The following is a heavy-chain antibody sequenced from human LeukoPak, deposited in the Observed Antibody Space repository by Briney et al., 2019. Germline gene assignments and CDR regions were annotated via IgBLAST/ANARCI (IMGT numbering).Heavy chain of an antibody. CDR2: FDPEDGET. D-gene: IGHD2-8*01. CDR3: ARDGTVLNTNYYYYYMDV. Sequence: ASVKVSCKVSGYTLTELSMHWVRQAPGKGLEWMGGFDPEDGETIYAQKFQGRVTMTTDTSTSTAYMELRSLRSDDTAVYYCARDGTVLNTNYYYYYMDVWGKGTTVTVSS. V-gene: IGHV1-24*01. J-gene: IGHJ6*03. CDR1: GYTLTELS.